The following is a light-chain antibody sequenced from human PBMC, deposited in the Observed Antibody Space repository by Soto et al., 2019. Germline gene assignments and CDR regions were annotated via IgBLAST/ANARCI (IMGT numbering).Light chain of an antibody. V-gene: IGKV1-39*01. J-gene: IGKJ2*01. CDR1: QSVGSL. Sequence: DIQMTQSPSSLSASVGDRVTITCRASQSVGSLLNWFQQRPGIAPKLLIYAASTLQSGAPSRFSGSGAGTDFTLIISRLQPEDFATYSCQQSYSLPYTFGQGTKLEI. CDR2: AAS. CDR3: QQSYSLPYT.